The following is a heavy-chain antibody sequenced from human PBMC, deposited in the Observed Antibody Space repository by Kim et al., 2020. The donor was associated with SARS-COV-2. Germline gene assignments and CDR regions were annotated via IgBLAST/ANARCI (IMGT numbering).Heavy chain of an antibody. CDR1: GGTFSTYG. J-gene: IGHJ4*02. CDR2: IVPMYDTA. V-gene: IGHV1-69*13. D-gene: IGHD2-15*01. Sequence: SVKVSCKASGGTFSTYGISWVRQVPGQGLEWMGGIVPMYDTANYAPKFQGRVTITADESTRTVYMELSSLESEDTAVYYCARERPCSGGSCYRFDYWGQGTLAIVSS. CDR3: ARERPCSGGSCYRFDY.